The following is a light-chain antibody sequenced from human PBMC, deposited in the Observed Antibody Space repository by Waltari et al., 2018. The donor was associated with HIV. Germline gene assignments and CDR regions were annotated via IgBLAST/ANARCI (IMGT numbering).Light chain of an antibody. J-gene: IGLJ2*01. CDR1: SRDVGAYNL. Sequence: SALTQPASVSGSPGQSIPISCTGTSRDVGAYNLVSWYQQHPGKAPKFIIYEVNKRPSEVSIRFSGSKSGNTASLTISGLQAEDEADYYCCSYAGRSTLEVFGGGTKVTVL. V-gene: IGLV2-23*02. CDR2: EVN. CDR3: CSYAGRSTLEV.